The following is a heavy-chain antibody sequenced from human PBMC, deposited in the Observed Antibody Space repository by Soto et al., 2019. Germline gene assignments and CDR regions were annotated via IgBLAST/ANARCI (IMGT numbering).Heavy chain of an antibody. CDR1: GFTFSSYG. D-gene: IGHD2-2*01. Sequence: QVQLVESGGGVVQPGRSLRLSCAASGFTFSSYGMHWVRQAPGKGLEWVAVISYDGSNKYYADSVKGRFTISRDNSKNTLYLQMNSLRAEDTAVYYCAKDLEPIVLVPAARDYWGQGTLVTVSS. J-gene: IGHJ4*02. CDR3: AKDLEPIVLVPAARDY. V-gene: IGHV3-30*18. CDR2: ISYDGSNK.